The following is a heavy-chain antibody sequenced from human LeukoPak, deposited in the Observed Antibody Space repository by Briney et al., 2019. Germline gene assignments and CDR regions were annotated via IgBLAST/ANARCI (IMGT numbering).Heavy chain of an antibody. D-gene: IGHD3-10*01. J-gene: IGHJ4*02. Sequence: PSETLSLTCTVSSVSIRSSSFSWGWIRQPPGKGLEWIASISSSGSTWHNPSLKSRVTISIDTSKSQFSLRLSSMTAADTAVYYCAGLFDSGSGNDYWGQGALVIVSS. V-gene: IGHV4-39*01. CDR3: AGLFDSGSGNDY. CDR2: ISSSGST. CDR1: SVSIRSSSFS.